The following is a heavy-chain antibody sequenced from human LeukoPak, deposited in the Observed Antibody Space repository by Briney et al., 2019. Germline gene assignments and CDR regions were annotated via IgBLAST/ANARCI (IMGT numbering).Heavy chain of an antibody. CDR2: IYSSGST. CDR1: GGSFSGYY. D-gene: IGHD3-10*01. V-gene: IGHV4-34*01. CDR3: ARSDGYGLVGI. J-gene: IGHJ3*02. Sequence: SETLSLTCGVYGGSFSGYYWSWIRQPPGKGLEWIGSIYSSGSTYYNPSLKSRVIIIIDTPKNHFSLTLSSVTAADTAVYYCARSDGYGLVGIWGQGTMVTVSS.